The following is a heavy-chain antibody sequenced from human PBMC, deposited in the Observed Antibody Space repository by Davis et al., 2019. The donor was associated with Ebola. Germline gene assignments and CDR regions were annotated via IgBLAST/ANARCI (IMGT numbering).Heavy chain of an antibody. CDR3: ARADYIWGSYRPKFDY. CDR2: INHSGST. V-gene: IGHV4-34*01. J-gene: IGHJ4*02. CDR1: GGSFSGYY. Sequence: MPGGSLRLSCAVYGGSFSGYYWSWIRQPPGKGLEWIGEINHSGSTNYNPSLKSRVTISVDTSKNQFSLKLSSVTAADTAVYYCARADYIWGSYRPKFDYWGQGTLVTVSS. D-gene: IGHD3-16*02.